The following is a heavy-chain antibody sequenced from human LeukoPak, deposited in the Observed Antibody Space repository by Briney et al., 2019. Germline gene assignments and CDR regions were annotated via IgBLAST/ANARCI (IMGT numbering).Heavy chain of an antibody. Sequence: SETLSLTCSVSAGSISSHYWSWIRQPPGKGLEWIGYIYYSGSTNYNPSLKSRVTISVDTSKNQFSLKLSSVTAADTAVYYCARGRGSGSYHFDYWGQGTLVTVSS. V-gene: IGHV4-59*11. CDR3: ARGRGSGSYHFDY. CDR2: IYYSGST. D-gene: IGHD3-10*01. CDR1: AGSISSHY. J-gene: IGHJ4*02.